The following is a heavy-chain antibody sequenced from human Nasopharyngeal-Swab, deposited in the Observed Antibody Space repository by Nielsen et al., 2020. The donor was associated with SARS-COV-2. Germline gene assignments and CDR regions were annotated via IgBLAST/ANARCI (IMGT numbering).Heavy chain of an antibody. CDR2: ISSSGSTI. CDR3: AREFPAGTRANY. D-gene: IGHD6-13*01. V-gene: IGHV3-11*01. CDR1: GFTFSDYY. Sequence: GGSLRLSCAASGFTFSDYYMSWIRQAPGKGLEWVSYISSSGSTIYYADSVKGQFTISRDNAKNSLYLQMNSLRAEDTAVYYCAREFPAGTRANYWGQGTLVTVSS. J-gene: IGHJ4*02.